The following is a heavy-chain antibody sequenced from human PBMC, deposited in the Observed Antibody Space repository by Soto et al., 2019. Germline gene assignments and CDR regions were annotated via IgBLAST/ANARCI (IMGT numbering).Heavy chain of an antibody. D-gene: IGHD6-19*01. V-gene: IGHV3-23*01. Sequence: EVQLLESGGGLVQPGGSLRLSCAAPGFTLSNYAMSWVRQAPGKGLEWVSASSGSGGSTYYADSVKGRFTISRDNSKNTLYLQMNSLRAEDTAVYYCAKGALPYSSSESFDYWGQGTLVTVSS. CDR3: AKGALPYSSSESFDY. J-gene: IGHJ4*02. CDR1: GFTLSNYA. CDR2: SSGSGGST.